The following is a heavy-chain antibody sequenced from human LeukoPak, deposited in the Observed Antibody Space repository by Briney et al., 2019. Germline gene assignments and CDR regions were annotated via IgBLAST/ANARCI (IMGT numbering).Heavy chain of an antibody. Sequence: SETLSLTCTVSGYSISSGYYWGWIRQSPEKGLEWIGRFYTSGSTNYNPSLKSRATMSVDTSKNHFSLKLSSVTAADTAVYYCASVSKDYDSSAYFLVYWGQGTLVTVSS. CDR2: FYTSGST. J-gene: IGHJ4*02. CDR3: ASVSKDYDSSAYFLVY. CDR1: GYSISSGYY. D-gene: IGHD3-22*01. V-gene: IGHV4-38-2*02.